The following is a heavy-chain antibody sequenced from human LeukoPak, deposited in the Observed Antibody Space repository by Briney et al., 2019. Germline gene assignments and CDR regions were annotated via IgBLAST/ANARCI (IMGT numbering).Heavy chain of an antibody. CDR1: GFTFSSYW. J-gene: IGHJ5*02. CDR3: ARARDYGDYVNWFDP. Sequence: PGGSLRLSCAASGFTFSSYWMHWVRQTPGKGLVCVSRINSDGSTTSYADSVKGRFTISRDNAKNTLYLQMSSLRAEDTAVYYCARARDYGDYVNWFDPWGQGTLVTVSS. D-gene: IGHD4-17*01. V-gene: IGHV3-74*01. CDR2: INSDGSTT.